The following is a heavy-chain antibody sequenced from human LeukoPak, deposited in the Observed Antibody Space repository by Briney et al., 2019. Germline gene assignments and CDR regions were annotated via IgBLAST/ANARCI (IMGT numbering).Heavy chain of an antibody. D-gene: IGHD5-12*01. CDR1: GFTFISYA. V-gene: IGHV3-30*04. J-gene: IGHJ4*02. Sequence: GGSLRLSCAPSGFTFISYAMHWVRQAPGKGLEWVAVISYDGSHKYYADSVKGRFTISRDNPKNTLYMQMNSLRAEDTAVYYCARGRGGYDGGDLDYWDQGTLVTVSS. CDR3: ARGRGGYDGGDLDY. CDR2: ISYDGSHK.